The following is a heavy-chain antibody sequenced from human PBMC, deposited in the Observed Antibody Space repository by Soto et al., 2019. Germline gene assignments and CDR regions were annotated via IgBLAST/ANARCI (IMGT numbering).Heavy chain of an antibody. V-gene: IGHV3-21*01. Sequence: EVQLVESGGGLVKPGGSLRLSCAASGFTFSSYSMNWVRQAPGKGLEWVSSISSSSSYIYYADSVKGRFTISRDNAKNSLYLQMNSLRAEDTAVYYCARGTYYDFWSGYHGDYWGQGTLVTVSS. CDR2: ISSSSSYI. D-gene: IGHD3-3*01. J-gene: IGHJ4*02. CDR1: GFTFSSYS. CDR3: ARGTYYDFWSGYHGDY.